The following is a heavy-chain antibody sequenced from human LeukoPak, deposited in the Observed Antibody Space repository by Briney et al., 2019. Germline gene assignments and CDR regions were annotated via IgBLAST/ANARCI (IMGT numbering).Heavy chain of an antibody. CDR3: AKAHHSESRCNCIIDY. V-gene: IGHV3-33*06. J-gene: IGHJ4*02. CDR1: GFMFSSYA. D-gene: IGHD2-15*01. CDR2: ICNDGGNE. Sequence: GRSQSLSCAASGFMFSSYAMHWVRQAPGKGLEWVAVICNDGGNEYYADSVKGRFTISRDNSQNTLYLQMNSLRAEDAAAYYCAKAHHSESRCNCIIDYWGQGTLVTVSS.